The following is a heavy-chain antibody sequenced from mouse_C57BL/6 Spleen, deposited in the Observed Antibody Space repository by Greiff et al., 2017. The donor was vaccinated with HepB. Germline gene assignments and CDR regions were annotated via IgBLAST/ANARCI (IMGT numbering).Heavy chain of an antibody. V-gene: IGHV1-50*01. Sequence: VQLQQPGAELVKPGASVKLSCKASGYTFTSYWMQWVKQRPGQGLEWIGEIDPSDSYTNYNQKFKGKATLTVDTSSSTAYMQLSSLTSEDSSVYYCARFGNFFFDYWGQGTTLTVSS. CDR3: ARFGNFFFDY. CDR1: GYTFTSYW. J-gene: IGHJ2*01. CDR2: IDPSDSYT. D-gene: IGHD2-1*01.